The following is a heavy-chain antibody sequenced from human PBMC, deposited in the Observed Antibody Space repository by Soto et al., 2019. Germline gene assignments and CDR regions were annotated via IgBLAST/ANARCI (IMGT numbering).Heavy chain of an antibody. CDR3: ARPEAAHPHYYHCGMDV. Sequence: QVQLVQSGAEVKKPGSSVKVSCKASGGTFSSYAISWVRQAPGQGLEWMGGIIPIFGTANYAQKFQGRVTLAATKSTSTAEMKLRSLSSEDTAVYYCARPEAAHPHYYHCGMDVWGQGTTVTVSS. CDR2: IIPIFGTA. V-gene: IGHV1-69*14. J-gene: IGHJ6*02. CDR1: GGTFSSYA.